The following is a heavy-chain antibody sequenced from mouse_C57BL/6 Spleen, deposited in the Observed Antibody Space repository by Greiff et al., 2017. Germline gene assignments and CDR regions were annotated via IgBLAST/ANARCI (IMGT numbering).Heavy chain of an antibody. Sequence: VQLQQPGPELVKPGASVKMSCKASGYTFTDYNMHWVKQSHGKSLEWIGYINPNNGGTSYNQKFKGKATLTVNKSSSTAYMELRSLTSEDSAVYYCARALYYYGSSLFSCWGQGTLVTVSA. CDR2: INPNNGGT. V-gene: IGHV1-22*01. D-gene: IGHD1-1*01. CDR3: ARALYYYGSSLFSC. J-gene: IGHJ3*01. CDR1: GYTFTDYN.